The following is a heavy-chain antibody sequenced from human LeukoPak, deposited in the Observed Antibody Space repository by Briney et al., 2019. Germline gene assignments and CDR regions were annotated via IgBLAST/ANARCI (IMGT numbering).Heavy chain of an antibody. CDR3: VRGLGDY. CDR1: GFTFSSYW. Sequence: GGSVRLSCAASGFTFSSYWMHWVRQLPGKGLVWVSRINSDGSITTYADSVKGHFTISRDDAKNTLYLQMKSLRAEDTAVYYCVRGLGDYWGQGTLVTVSS. J-gene: IGHJ4*02. V-gene: IGHV3-74*01. CDR2: INSDGSIT.